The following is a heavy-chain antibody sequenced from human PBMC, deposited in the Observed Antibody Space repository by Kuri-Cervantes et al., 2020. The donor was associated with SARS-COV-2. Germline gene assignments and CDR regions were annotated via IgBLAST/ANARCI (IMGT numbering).Heavy chain of an antibody. Sequence: GGSLRLSCAASGFTVSSNYMSWVRQAPGKGLEWVSVIYSGGSTYDADSVKGRLTISRDNSKNTLYLQMNSLRAEDTTVYYCARVAKSGWNANNWFDPWGQGTLVTVSS. CDR1: GFTVSSNY. J-gene: IGHJ5*02. CDR3: ARVAKSGWNANNWFDP. V-gene: IGHV3-66*01. CDR2: IYSGGST. D-gene: IGHD1-1*01.